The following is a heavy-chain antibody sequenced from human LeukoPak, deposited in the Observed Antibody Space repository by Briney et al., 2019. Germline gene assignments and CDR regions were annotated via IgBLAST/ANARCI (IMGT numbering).Heavy chain of an antibody. V-gene: IGHV4-59*01. CDR2: IYYSGST. CDR1: GGSISSYY. CDR3: ARNTYYDILTGYYNWFDP. D-gene: IGHD3-9*01. Sequence: SETLSLTCTVSGGSISSYYWSWIRQPPGKGLEWIGYIYYSGSTNHNPSLKSRVTISVDTSKNQFSLKLSSVTAADTAVYYCARNTYYDILTGYYNWFDPWGQGTLVTVSS. J-gene: IGHJ5*02.